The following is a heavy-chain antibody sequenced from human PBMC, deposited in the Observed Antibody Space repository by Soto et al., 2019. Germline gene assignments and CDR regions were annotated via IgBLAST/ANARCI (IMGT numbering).Heavy chain of an antibody. J-gene: IGHJ4*02. CDR2: ISYDGSNK. Sequence: QVQLVESGGGVVQPGRSLRLSCAASGFTFSSYGMHWVRQAPGKGLEWVAVISYDGSNKYYADSVKGRFTISRDNSKNTLYLQMNSLRAEDTAVYYCAKARRRGWYAYWGQGTLVTVSS. CDR1: GFTFSSYG. CDR3: AKARRRGWYAY. V-gene: IGHV3-30*18. D-gene: IGHD6-19*01.